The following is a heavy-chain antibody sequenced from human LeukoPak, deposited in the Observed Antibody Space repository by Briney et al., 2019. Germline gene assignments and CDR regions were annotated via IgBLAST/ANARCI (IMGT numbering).Heavy chain of an antibody. D-gene: IGHD2-21*02. J-gene: IGHJ6*03. CDR3: AKSGDARVSGDMDV. Sequence: QPGGSLRLSCAASGFTFSSYAMSWVRQAPGKGLEWVSAISGSGGSTYYADSVKGRFTISRDNSKNTLYLQMNSLRAEDTAVYYCAKSGDARVSGDMDVWGKGTTVTVSS. CDR1: GFTFSSYA. CDR2: ISGSGGST. V-gene: IGHV3-23*01.